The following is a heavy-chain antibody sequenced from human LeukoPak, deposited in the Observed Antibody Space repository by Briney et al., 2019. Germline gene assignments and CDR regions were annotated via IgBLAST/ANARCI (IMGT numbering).Heavy chain of an antibody. CDR1: GFTFGSYG. Sequence: GGSLRLSCAASGFTFGSYGMTWVRLAPGKGLEWVSSFSGNGGNTYYADSVRGRFTISSDNSKNTLYLQMNSLRAEDTAVYYCARAARPGYYYYYMDVWGKGTTVTVSS. CDR2: FSGNGGNT. D-gene: IGHD6-6*01. J-gene: IGHJ6*03. CDR3: ARAARPGYYYYYMDV. V-gene: IGHV3-23*01.